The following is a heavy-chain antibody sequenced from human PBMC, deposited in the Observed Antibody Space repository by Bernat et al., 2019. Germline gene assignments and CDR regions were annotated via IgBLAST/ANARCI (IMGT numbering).Heavy chain of an antibody. CDR2: ISSRSTYI. V-gene: IGHV3-21*01. J-gene: IGHJ4*02. Sequence: EVQLVESGGGLVKPGGSLRLSCAASGFTFSSYSMNWVRQAPGKGLEWVSSISSRSTYIYYADSVKGRFTISRDNAKNSLYLQMNSLRAEDTAVYYCARDLVGDGTDWGRSDYFDYWGQGTLVTVSS. CDR1: GFTFSSYS. CDR3: ARDLVGDGTDWGRSDYFDY. D-gene: IGHD3-9*01.